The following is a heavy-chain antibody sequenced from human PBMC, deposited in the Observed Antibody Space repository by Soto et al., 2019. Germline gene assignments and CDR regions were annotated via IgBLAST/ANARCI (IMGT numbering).Heavy chain of an antibody. J-gene: IGHJ4*02. D-gene: IGHD3-16*01. CDR1: GFTFSSYA. CDR2: ISGSGGST. Sequence: EVPLLESGGGLVQPGGSLRLSCAASGFTFSSYAMSWVRQAPGKGLEWVSAISGSGGSTYYADSVKGRFTISRDNSKTTLYLQMNSLRAEDTAVYYCAKVLRGGAMPGPDYWGQGTLVTVSS. V-gene: IGHV3-23*01. CDR3: AKVLRGGAMPGPDY.